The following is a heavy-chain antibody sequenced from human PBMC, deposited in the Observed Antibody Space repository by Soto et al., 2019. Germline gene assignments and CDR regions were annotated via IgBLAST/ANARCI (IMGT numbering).Heavy chain of an antibody. J-gene: IGHJ6*02. D-gene: IGHD2-21*02. CDR1: GYTLTELS. V-gene: IGHV1-24*01. CDR3: ATDPEVTTDGMCL. CDR2: FDPEDGET. Sequence: GASVKVSCKVSGYTLTELSIHWARQSPGKGLEWMGGFDPEDGETIYAQKFQGRVTMTEDTSTDIAYLDLSSLRSEDTAVYYCATDPEVTTDGMCLWGQGTTVTVSS.